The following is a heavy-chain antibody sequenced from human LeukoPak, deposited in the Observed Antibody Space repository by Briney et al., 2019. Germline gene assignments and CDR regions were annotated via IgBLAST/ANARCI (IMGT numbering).Heavy chain of an antibody. V-gene: IGHV4-59*08. CDR2: IYYSGST. CDR3: ARIFQYSSSWYFDY. J-gene: IGHJ4*02. D-gene: IGHD6-13*01. Sequence: PSETLSLTCTVSGGSISSYYWSWIRQPPGKGLEWIGYIYYSGSTNYNPSLKSRVTISVDTSKNQFSLKLSSVTAADTAVYYCARIFQYSSSWYFDYWGQGTLVTVSS. CDR1: GGSISSYY.